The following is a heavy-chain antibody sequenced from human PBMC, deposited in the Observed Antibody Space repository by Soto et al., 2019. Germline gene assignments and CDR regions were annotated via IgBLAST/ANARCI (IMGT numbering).Heavy chain of an antibody. CDR1: GGSFCGYY. Sequence: SETLSLTCAVYGGSFCGYYGSWIRQPPGKGLEWIGEINHSGSTNYNPSLKSRVTISVDTSKNQFSLKLSSVTAADTAVYYCAREQAYYDFWSGYYTQRYNWFDPWGQGTLVTVSS. V-gene: IGHV4-34*01. CDR2: INHSGST. J-gene: IGHJ5*02. D-gene: IGHD3-3*01. CDR3: AREQAYYDFWSGYYTQRYNWFDP.